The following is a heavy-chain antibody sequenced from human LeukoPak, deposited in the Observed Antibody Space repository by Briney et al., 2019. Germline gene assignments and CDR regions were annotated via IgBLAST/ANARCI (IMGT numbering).Heavy chain of an antibody. CDR2: ICCSGGNT. D-gene: IGHD3-9*01. Sequence: GGSLRLSCAVSGFTFRTYGMNWVRQAPGKGLEWVSIICCSGGNTNYADPVKGRFTISRDNSRNTLYLQMNSLRAEDTAVYYCAKRGHTSGYSYFFDYWGQGTLVTVSS. CDR1: GFTFRTYG. V-gene: IGHV3-23*01. J-gene: IGHJ4*02. CDR3: AKRGHTSGYSYFFDY.